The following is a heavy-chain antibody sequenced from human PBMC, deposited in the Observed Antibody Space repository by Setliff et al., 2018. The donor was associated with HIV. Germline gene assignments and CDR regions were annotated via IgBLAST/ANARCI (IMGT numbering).Heavy chain of an antibody. V-gene: IGHV5-51*01. D-gene: IGHD6-13*01. CDR1: GYSFTNYW. J-gene: IGHJ3*02. Sequence: AGESLKISCKGSGYSFTNYWIGWVRQMPGKGLEWVGIIYPGDSDTRYSPSFQGQVTISADKSISTAYLQWSTLKASDTAIYYCARHRHTAAGTLDAFDIWGQGTVVTVSS. CDR2: IYPGDSDT. CDR3: ARHRHTAAGTLDAFDI.